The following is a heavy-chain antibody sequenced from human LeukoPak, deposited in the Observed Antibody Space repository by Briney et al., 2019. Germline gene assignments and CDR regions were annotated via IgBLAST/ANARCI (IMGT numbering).Heavy chain of an antibody. CDR1: GFTFSSYS. J-gene: IGHJ4*02. V-gene: IGHV3-21*01. Sequence: PGGSLRFSCAASGFTFSSYSMNWVRQAPGKGLEWVSSISSSSSYIYYADSVKGRFTISRDNAKNSLYLQMNSLRAEDTAVYYCARDWGGSGSYDWGQGTLVTVSS. D-gene: IGHD3-10*01. CDR2: ISSSSSYI. CDR3: ARDWGGSGSYD.